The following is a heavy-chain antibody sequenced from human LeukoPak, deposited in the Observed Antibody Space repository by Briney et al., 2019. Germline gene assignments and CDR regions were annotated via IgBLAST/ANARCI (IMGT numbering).Heavy chain of an antibody. J-gene: IGHJ3*02. Sequence: GGSLRLSCAASGFTFSSYGMHWVRQAPGKGLEWVAVIWYDGSNKYYADSVKGRFTISRDNSKNTLCLQMNSLRAEDTAVYYCARDTLSSSDAFDIWGQGTMVTVSS. CDR3: ARDTLSSSDAFDI. V-gene: IGHV3-33*01. CDR2: IWYDGSNK. D-gene: IGHD6-6*01. CDR1: GFTFSSYG.